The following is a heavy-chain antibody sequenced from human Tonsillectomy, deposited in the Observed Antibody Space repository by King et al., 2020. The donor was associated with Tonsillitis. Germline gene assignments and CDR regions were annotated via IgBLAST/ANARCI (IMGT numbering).Heavy chain of an antibody. J-gene: IGHJ4*02. D-gene: IGHD3-16*01. CDR2: INPDGRST. CDR3: TRVQGFG. Sequence: VQLVESGGGFVQPGGSLRLSCTASGFTFSNYWMHWVRHAPGKGLVWVSRINPDGRSTTYADSVKGRFTISRDNAKNTLYLQMNSLRAEDTAVYYCTRVQGFGWGQGTLVTVSS. CDR1: GFTFSNYW. V-gene: IGHV3-74*02.